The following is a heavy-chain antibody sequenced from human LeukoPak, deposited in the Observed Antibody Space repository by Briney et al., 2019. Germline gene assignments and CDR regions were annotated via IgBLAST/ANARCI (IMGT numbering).Heavy chain of an antibody. CDR2: IIPMFGIA. CDR1: GGTFSNYG. D-gene: IGHD1-14*01. J-gene: IGHJ5*02. CDR3: ARAEPDTFFDP. Sequence: SVKVSCKASGGTFSNYGINWVLQTPGQGLEWMGGIIPMFGIANYAQKFQDRVTITTDKSTSTTYMELSSLRSEDTAVYFCARAEPDTFFDPWGPGSLVTVSS. V-gene: IGHV1-69*10.